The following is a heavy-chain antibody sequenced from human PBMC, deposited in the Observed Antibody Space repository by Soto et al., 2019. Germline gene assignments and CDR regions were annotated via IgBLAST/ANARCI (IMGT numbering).Heavy chain of an antibody. CDR3: ARGSSSGWYLYYFDY. CDR1: GGSISSGGYS. V-gene: IGHV4-30-2*01. D-gene: IGHD6-19*01. CDR2: IYHSGST. J-gene: IGHJ4*02. Sequence: PSETLSLTCAVSGGSISSGGYSWSWIRQPPGKGLEWIGYIYHSGSTYYNPSLKSRVTISVDRSKNQFSLKLSSVTAADTAVYYCARGSSSGWYLYYFDYWGQGTLVTVSS.